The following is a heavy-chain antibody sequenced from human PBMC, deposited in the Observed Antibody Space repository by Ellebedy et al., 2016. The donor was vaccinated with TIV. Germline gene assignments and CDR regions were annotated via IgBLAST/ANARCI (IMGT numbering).Heavy chain of an antibody. J-gene: IGHJ4*02. CDR3: ATDRGIVGTKREYYFGS. Sequence: GESLKISXAASGFTFSYYAMNWVRQAPGKGLEWVSTISVSGGNKYYADSVKGRFLISRDKSKNTLYLHMSGLRVEDTAVYYCATDRGIVGTKREYYFGSWGQGALVTVSS. D-gene: IGHD1-26*01. CDR2: ISVSGGNK. V-gene: IGHV3-23*01. CDR1: GFTFSYYA.